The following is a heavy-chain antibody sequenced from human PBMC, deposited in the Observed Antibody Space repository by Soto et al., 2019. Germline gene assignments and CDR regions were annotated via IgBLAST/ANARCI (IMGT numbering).Heavy chain of an antibody. CDR1: GFTFSNAW. V-gene: IGHV3-15*01. Sequence: PGGSLRLSCAASGFTFSNAWMSWVRQAPGKGLEWVGRIKSKTDGGTTDYAAPVKGRFTISRDDSKNTLYLQMNSLKTEDTSVYYCTTEIYDFWSGSNFDYWGQGTLVTVSS. CDR3: TTEIYDFWSGSNFDY. CDR2: IKSKTDGGTT. D-gene: IGHD3-3*01. J-gene: IGHJ4*02.